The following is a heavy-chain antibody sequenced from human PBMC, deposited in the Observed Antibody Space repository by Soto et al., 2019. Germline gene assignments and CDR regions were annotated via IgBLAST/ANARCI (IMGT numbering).Heavy chain of an antibody. CDR3: ARDVDTAQWGMDV. J-gene: IGHJ6*02. V-gene: IGHV1-69*08. D-gene: IGHD5-18*01. Sequence: QVQLVQSGAEVKKPGSSVKVSCKASGGTFSSYTISWVRQAPGQGLEWMGRIIPILGIANYAQKFQGRVTITADKATSTSYMELSSLRSEDTAVDYCARDVDTAQWGMDVWGQGTTVTVSS. CDR1: GGTFSSYT. CDR2: IIPILGIA.